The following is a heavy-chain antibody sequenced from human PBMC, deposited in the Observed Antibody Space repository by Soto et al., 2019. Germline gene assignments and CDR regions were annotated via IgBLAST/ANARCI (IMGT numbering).Heavy chain of an antibody. CDR3: GCDRYSSGWHYFDY. J-gene: IGHJ4*02. Sequence: GRSLRLSCVASGFTFRTYTMNWVRQAPGKGLEWVSGIRGFSPYTFYAESVKGRFTISRDNSKNTLYLQMNSLRAEDTAVYYLGCDRYSSGWHYFDYWGQGNLVTVTS. V-gene: IGHV3-21*04. CDR1: GFTFRTYT. D-gene: IGHD6-19*01. CDR2: IRGFSPYT.